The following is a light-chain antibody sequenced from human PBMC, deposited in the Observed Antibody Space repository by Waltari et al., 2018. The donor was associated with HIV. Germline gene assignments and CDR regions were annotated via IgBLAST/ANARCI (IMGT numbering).Light chain of an antibody. J-gene: IGKJ1*01. CDR2: EVS. Sequence: DIVMTQTPVSLSVTPGQPASISCQSSQSLLHSDGKTYLYWYLQRPGQPPQPLMYEVSTRFAGVPDRFSGSGSGTDFTLRISRVEAEDVGVYYCMQTVQLSWTFGQGTKVQIK. CDR3: MQTVQLSWT. V-gene: IGKV2D-29*01. CDR1: QSLLHSDGKTY.